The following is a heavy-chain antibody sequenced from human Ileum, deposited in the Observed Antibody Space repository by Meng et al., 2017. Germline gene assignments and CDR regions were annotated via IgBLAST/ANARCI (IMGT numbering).Heavy chain of an antibody. V-gene: IGHV3-30*15. CDR3: ARYYDSSGYADSFDI. J-gene: IGHJ3*02. D-gene: IGHD3-22*01. CDR1: GFTFSNYH. CDR2: ISKDGNRQ. Sequence: GESLKISCAASGFTFSNYHMHWVRQAPGKGLEWVAVISKDGNRQQYADSVRGRFTTSRDISKNMLSLQMSSLRFDDTAVYYCARYYDSSGYADSFDIWGQGTVVTVSS.